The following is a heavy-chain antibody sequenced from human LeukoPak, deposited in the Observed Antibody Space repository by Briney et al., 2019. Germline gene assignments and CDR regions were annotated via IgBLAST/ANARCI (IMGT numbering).Heavy chain of an antibody. D-gene: IGHD2-21*02. CDR2: ISGSGGST. J-gene: IGHJ5*02. V-gene: IGHV3-23*01. CDR1: GFTFSSYW. CDR3: ARGRLSYCGGDCYSDWFDP. Sequence: GGSLRLSCAASGFTFSSYWMSWVRQAPGKGLEWVSAISGSGGSTYYADSVKGRFTISRDNSKNTLYLQMNSLRSEDTAVYYCARGRLSYCGGDCYSDWFDPWGQGTLVTVSS.